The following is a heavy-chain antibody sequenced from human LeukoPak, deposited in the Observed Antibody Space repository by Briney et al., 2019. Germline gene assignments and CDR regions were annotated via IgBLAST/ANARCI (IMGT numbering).Heavy chain of an antibody. J-gene: IGHJ4*02. CDR1: GFTFTNYA. CDR3: ARDLPGTVRGVIRRPFDY. CDR2: ISSSSSYI. V-gene: IGHV3-21*04. Sequence: GGSLRLSCTASGFTFTNYAMNWVRQAPGKGLEWVSSISSSSSYIYYADSVKGRFTISRDNAKNSLYLQMNSLRAEDTAVYYCARDLPGTVRGVIRRPFDYWGQGTLVTVSS. D-gene: IGHD3-10*01.